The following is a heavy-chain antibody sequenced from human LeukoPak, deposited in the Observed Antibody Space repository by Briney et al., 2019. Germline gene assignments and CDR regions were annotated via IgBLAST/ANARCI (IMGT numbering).Heavy chain of an antibody. Sequence: SETLSLTCAVYGGSFSGYYWSWIRQPPGKGLEWIGEINHSGSTNYNPSLKSLVTISVDTSKNQFSLKLSSVTAADTAVYYCARVRYDFWSGYYGPFDYWGQGTLVTVSS. CDR1: GGSFSGYY. CDR2: INHSGST. J-gene: IGHJ4*02. D-gene: IGHD3-3*01. CDR3: ARVRYDFWSGYYGPFDY. V-gene: IGHV4-34*01.